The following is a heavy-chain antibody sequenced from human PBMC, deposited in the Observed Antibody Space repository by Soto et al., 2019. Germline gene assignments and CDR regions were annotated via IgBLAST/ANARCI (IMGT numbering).Heavy chain of an antibody. CDR2: TYYRSKWYN. V-gene: IGHV6-1*01. Sequence: QVQLQQSGPGLVKPSKTLSLTCAISGDSVSSNSAAWNWIRQSPSRGLEWLGRTYYRSKWYNNYAVSVKSKITIDADTSQNQDSLQLNSVTPEDTAVYYCARGDQWFDSWGQGTLVTVSS. D-gene: IGHD2-2*01. CDR1: GDSVSSNSAA. J-gene: IGHJ5*01. CDR3: ARGDQWFDS.